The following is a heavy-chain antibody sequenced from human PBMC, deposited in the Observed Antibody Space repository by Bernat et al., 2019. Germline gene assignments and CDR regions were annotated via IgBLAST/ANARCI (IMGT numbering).Heavy chain of an antibody. CDR1: GFPFSNFG. D-gene: IGHD2-15*01. CDR2: VWNDGTNQ. Sequence: QVQLVESGGGVVQPGRSLRLSCAASGFPFSNFGMHWVRQAPGKGLEWAAAVWNDGTNQYYADSVKGRFTISRDNSKNTLYLQMSSLRAEDTAVYYCARGPDCSGGNCYAPDFDYWGQGTLVTVSS. V-gene: IGHV3-33*01. CDR3: ARGPDCSGGNCYAPDFDY. J-gene: IGHJ4*02.